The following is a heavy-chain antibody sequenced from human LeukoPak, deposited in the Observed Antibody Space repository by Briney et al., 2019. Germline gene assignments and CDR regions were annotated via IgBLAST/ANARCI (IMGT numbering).Heavy chain of an antibody. D-gene: IGHD2-21*02. CDR3: AKKGCGGDCYWVGWYFDL. CDR1: GFTFSSYA. J-gene: IGHJ2*01. V-gene: IGHV3-23*01. Sequence: PGGSLRLSCAASGFTFSSYAMSWVRQAPGKGLEWVSAISGSGGSTYYADSVKGRFTISRDNSKNTLYLQMNSLRAEDTAVYYCAKKGCGGDCYWVGWYFDLWGRGTLVTVSS. CDR2: ISGSGGST.